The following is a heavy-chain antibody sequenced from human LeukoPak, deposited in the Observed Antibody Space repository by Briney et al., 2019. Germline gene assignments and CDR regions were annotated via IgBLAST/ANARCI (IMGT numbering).Heavy chain of an antibody. D-gene: IGHD3-16*01. V-gene: IGHV3-53*01. J-gene: IGHJ4*02. CDR2: LYSDGNT. CDR1: GFTVITND. CDR3: ARGVEPLDANTLAY. Sequence: RGSLRLSCAASGFTVITNDMTWVRQAPGKGLEWVSVLYSDGNTKYADTVQGRFTISRDNAKNTLYLEMNSLSPDDTAVYYCARGVEPLDANTLAYGGQGTLVTVS.